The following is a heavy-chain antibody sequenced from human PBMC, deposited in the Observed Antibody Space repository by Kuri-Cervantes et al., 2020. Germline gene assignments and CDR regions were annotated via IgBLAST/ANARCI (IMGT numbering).Heavy chain of an antibody. Sequence: SQTLSLTCAVYGGSFSGYHCTWVRQPPGQGLEWIGEINHSGSTSYNPSLKSRVIISVDTSKKQFSLKLSSVTAADTAVYYCARTRKGRSGNYDYWGQGTLVTVSS. D-gene: IGHD3-10*01. CDR1: GGSFSGYH. CDR2: INHSGST. CDR3: ARTRKGRSGNYDY. J-gene: IGHJ4*02. V-gene: IGHV4-34*01.